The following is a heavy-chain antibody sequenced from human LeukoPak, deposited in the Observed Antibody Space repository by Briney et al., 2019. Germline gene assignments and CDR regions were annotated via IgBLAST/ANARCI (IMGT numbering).Heavy chain of an antibody. Sequence: SVKVSCKASGGTFSSYAISWVRQAPGQGLEWMGGIIPIFGTANYAQKFQGRVTITADESTSTAYMELSSLRSEDTAVYYCARRVPEEGGYDLNRSWGQGTLVTVSS. J-gene: IGHJ5*02. CDR3: ARRVPEEGGYDLNRS. CDR1: GGTFSSYA. D-gene: IGHD5-12*01. CDR2: IIPIFGTA. V-gene: IGHV1-69*13.